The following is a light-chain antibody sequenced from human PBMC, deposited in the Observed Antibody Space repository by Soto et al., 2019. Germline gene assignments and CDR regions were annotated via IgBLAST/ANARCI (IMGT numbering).Light chain of an antibody. V-gene: IGKV3-15*01. Sequence: EIVMTQSPATLSLSPGERATLSCRASQSVSSNLAWYQQKPVQAPRLLISDASTKATGIPARCSGSGSGTDFTLTITSLPTEDFAVYYWQHYNDLPLTFGQGTQVYIK. CDR2: DAS. CDR3: QHYNDLPLT. CDR1: QSVSSN. J-gene: IGKJ1*01.